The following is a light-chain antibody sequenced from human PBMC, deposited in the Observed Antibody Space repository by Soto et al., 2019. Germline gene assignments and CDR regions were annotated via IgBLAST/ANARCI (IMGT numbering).Light chain of an antibody. CDR1: QSLSTY. CDR2: DAS. Sequence: EIVLTQSPATLSLSPGERATLSCRASQSLSTYLAWYQQRPGQAPRLLIYDASSRATGIPARFGGSGSGTDFTLTISSLEPEDSAVYYCQQRSNWPPFPFGQGTKLEIK. CDR3: QQRSNWPPFP. V-gene: IGKV3-11*01. J-gene: IGKJ2*01.